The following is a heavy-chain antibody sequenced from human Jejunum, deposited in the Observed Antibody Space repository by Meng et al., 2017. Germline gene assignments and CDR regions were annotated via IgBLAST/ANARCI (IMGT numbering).Heavy chain of an antibody. CDR3: ARGHFDKYFDS. D-gene: IGHD3-22*01. CDR1: GGSVNSGSYY. Sequence: QVQLQESRPGLVRPSETLSLTCTISGGSVNSGSYYWSWIRQPPGKGLEWIGYMYFSGSTNYNASLKSRVTISVDTSKKQFSLKLTSVTAADTAVYYCARGHFDKYFDSWGQGTLVTVSS. J-gene: IGHJ4*02. V-gene: IGHV4-61*01. CDR2: MYFSGST.